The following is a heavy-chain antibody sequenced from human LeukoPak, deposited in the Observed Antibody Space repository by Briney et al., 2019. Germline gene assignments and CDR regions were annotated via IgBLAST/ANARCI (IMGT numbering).Heavy chain of an antibody. Sequence: GGSLRLSCAASGFTFSSYAMSWVRQAPGKGLEWVSAISGSGGSTYYADSVKGRFTISRDNSKNTLYLQMNSLRAEDPAVYYCAKLLVPAAILDYFDYWGQGTLVTVSS. J-gene: IGHJ4*02. D-gene: IGHD2-2*01. V-gene: IGHV3-23*01. CDR3: AKLLVPAAILDYFDY. CDR2: ISGSGGST. CDR1: GFTFSSYA.